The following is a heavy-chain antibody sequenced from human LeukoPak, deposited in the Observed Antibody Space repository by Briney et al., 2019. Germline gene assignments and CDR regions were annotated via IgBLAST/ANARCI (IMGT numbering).Heavy chain of an antibody. J-gene: IGHJ4*02. CDR2: IYTSGST. V-gene: IGHV4-4*07. CDR1: GGSISSYY. D-gene: IGHD2-21*02. CDR3: ARSAVVTAKYDY. Sequence: SETLSLTCTVSGGSISSYYWSWIRQPAGEGLEWIGRIYTSGSTNYNPSLKSRVTMSVDTSKNQFSLKVSSVTAADTAVYYCARSAVVTAKYDYWGQGTLVTVSS.